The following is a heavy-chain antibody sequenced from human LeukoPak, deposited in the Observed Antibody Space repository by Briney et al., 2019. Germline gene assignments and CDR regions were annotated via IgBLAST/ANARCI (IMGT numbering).Heavy chain of an antibody. CDR2: IDPNSGGT. CDR1: GYTFTGYY. Sequence: ASGKVSCKASGYTFTGYYMHWVRQAPGQGLEWMGWIDPNSGGTNYAQKFQGRVTMTRDTSISTAYMELSRLRSDDTAVYYYARADSEYAFDIWGQGTMVTVSS. D-gene: IGHD3-22*01. J-gene: IGHJ3*02. V-gene: IGHV1-2*02. CDR3: ARADSEYAFDI.